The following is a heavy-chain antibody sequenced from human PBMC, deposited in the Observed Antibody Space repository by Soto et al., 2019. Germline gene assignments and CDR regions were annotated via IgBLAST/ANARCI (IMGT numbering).Heavy chain of an antibody. CDR3: AKSRKGAYYYYYGMDV. CDR2: ISYDGSNK. V-gene: IGHV3-30*18. J-gene: IGHJ6*02. CDR1: GFTFSSYG. Sequence: QVQLVESGGGVVQPGRSLRLSCAASGFTFSSYGMHWVRQAPGKGLEWVAVISYDGSNKYYADSVKGRFTISRDNSKNTRYLQMNSLRAEDTAVYYCAKSRKGAYYYYYGMDVWGQGTTVTVSS.